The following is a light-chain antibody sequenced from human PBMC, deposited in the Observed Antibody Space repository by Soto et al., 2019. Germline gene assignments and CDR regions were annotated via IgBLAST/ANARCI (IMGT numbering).Light chain of an antibody. V-gene: IGKV3-20*01. CDR1: QSVSSSY. CDR2: GAS. CDR3: QQYGSSPPYT. Sequence: EIVLTQSPGTLSLSPGERDTLSCRASQSVSSSYLAWYQQKPGQAPRLLIYGASSRATGIPDRFSGSGSGTDFLLTISRLAPEDFAVYYCQQYGSSPPYTFGQGTKLEIK. J-gene: IGKJ2*01.